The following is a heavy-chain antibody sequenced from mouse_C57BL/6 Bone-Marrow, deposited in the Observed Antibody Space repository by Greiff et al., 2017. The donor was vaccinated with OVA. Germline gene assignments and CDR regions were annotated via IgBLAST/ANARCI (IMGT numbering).Heavy chain of an antibody. CDR1: GYTFTEYT. J-gene: IGHJ3*01. Sequence: VKLMESGAELVKPGASVKLSCKASGYTFTEYTIHWVKQRSGQGLEWIGWFYPGSGSIKYNEKFKDKATLTADKSSSTVYMELSRLTSEDSAVYFCARHEVAYYSNPWFAYWGQGTLVTVSA. CDR2: FYPGSGSI. CDR3: ARHEVAYYSNPWFAY. V-gene: IGHV1-62-2*01. D-gene: IGHD2-5*01.